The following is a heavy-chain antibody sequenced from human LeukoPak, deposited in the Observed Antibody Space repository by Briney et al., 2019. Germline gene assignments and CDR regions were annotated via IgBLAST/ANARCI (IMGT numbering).Heavy chain of an antibody. CDR2: VSGNGGIT. J-gene: IGHJ4*02. CDR3: ARENVFWSGSDPYFDW. V-gene: IGHV3-23*01. D-gene: IGHD3-3*01. CDR1: GFTFSNYA. Sequence: PGGSLRLSCAASGFTFSNYAMSWVRQAPGKGLEWVSGVSGNGGITYYADSVKGRFTISRDKSKNTLFLQMNSLTAEDTAVYYCARENVFWSGSDPYFDWWGQGTLVTVSS.